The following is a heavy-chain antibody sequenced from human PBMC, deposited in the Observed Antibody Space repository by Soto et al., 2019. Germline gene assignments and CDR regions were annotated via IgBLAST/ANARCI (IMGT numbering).Heavy chain of an antibody. Sequence: QVQLVESGGGVVQPAGSLRLSCEASGFTFSKFGIHWVRQAPGKGLEWVAVVSYDGSFKYYADSVKGRFTISRDNSKNTLYLLMNSLRPEDTALYYCAKDSDQLLFDYYYYGMDVWGQGTTVTVSS. D-gene: IGHD2-2*01. CDR2: VSYDGSFK. CDR1: GFTFSKFG. J-gene: IGHJ6*02. CDR3: AKDSDQLLFDYYYYGMDV. V-gene: IGHV3-30*18.